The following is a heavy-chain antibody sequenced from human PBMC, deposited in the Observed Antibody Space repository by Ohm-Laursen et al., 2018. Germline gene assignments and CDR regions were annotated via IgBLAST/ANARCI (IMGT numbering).Heavy chain of an antibody. CDR3: ARDADYYDGSTNYDAFDI. CDR1: GFTFSHYW. V-gene: IGHV3-7*01. D-gene: IGHD3-22*01. J-gene: IGHJ3*02. CDR2: IKQDGIEK. Sequence: SLRLSCAASGFTFSHYWMSWVRQAPGKGLEWVANIKQDGIEKNHVDSVKGRFTIPRDNAKNSLYLQMNSLRAEDTAVYYCARDADYYDGSTNYDAFDIWGQGTMVTVSS.